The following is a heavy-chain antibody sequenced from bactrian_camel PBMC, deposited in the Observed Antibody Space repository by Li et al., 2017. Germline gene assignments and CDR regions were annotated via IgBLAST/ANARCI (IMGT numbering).Heavy chain of an antibody. J-gene: IGHJ6*01. CDR3: ARDKDGGSWYGADFGY. Sequence: HVQLVESGGGSVQPGGSLRLSCTASGDTFSFNCMGWFRQAPGKGLEWVSNIMGGGSRTNYADAVKGRFAISSDNAKNTLYLQLNSLKTEDTAMYYCARDKDGGSWYGADFGYWGQGTQVTVS. D-gene: IGHD6*01. CDR1: GDTFSFNC. CDR2: IMGGGSRT. V-gene: IGHV3S1*01.